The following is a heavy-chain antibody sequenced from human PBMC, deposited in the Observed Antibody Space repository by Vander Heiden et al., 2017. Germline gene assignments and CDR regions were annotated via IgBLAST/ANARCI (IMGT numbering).Heavy chain of an antibody. Sequence: GRSLRLSCPACGFIFGVYALIWFRQAPGGELEWVGFVRGKIYVGTTESAASVKGRFTISRDDSKSIAYLQMNSLKTEDTGVYYCTRASTEVTAKYYFDYWGQGTLVTVSS. D-gene: IGHD2-21*02. J-gene: IGHJ4*02. CDR1: GFIFGVYA. V-gene: IGHV3-49*03. CDR3: TRASTEVTAKYYFDY. CDR2: VRGKIYVGTT.